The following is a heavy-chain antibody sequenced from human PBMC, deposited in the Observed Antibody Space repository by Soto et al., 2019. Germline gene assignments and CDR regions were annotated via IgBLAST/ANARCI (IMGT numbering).Heavy chain of an antibody. CDR1: GYAFTTYG. D-gene: IGHD1-1*01. J-gene: IGHJ4*02. Sequence: QVHLVQSGAEVKKPGASVKVSGKGSGYAFTTYGITWVRQAPGQGLEWMGWISAHNGNTNYAQKLQGRVTVTRDTSTSTAYMELRSLRSDDTAVYYCARGRYGDYWGQGALVTASS. CDR3: ARGRYGDY. CDR2: ISAHNGNT. V-gene: IGHV1-18*01.